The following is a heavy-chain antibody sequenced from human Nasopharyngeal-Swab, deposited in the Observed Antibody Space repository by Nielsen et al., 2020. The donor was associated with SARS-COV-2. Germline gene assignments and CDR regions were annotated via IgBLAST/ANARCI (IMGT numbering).Heavy chain of an antibody. D-gene: IGHD4-23*01. Sequence: ASVKVSCKASGYTFTGYYMHWVRQAPGQGVEWMGWINPNSGGTNYAQKFQGWVTMTRDTSISTAYMELSRLRSDDTAVYYCARGRTSLHYGGNPELDYWGQGTLVTVSS. CDR3: ARGRTSLHYGGNPELDY. CDR2: INPNSGGT. V-gene: IGHV1-2*04. CDR1: GYTFTGYY. J-gene: IGHJ4*02.